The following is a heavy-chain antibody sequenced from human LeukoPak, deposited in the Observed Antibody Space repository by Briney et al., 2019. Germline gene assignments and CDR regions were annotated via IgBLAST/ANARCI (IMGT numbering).Heavy chain of an antibody. Sequence: PGGSLRLSCAASGFTFHDYAAHWVRQVPGKGLEWVSGITWNSGSVLYADSVRGRFTISRDNAKNSLYLQMNSLKPEDMAFYYCEKGLGVASLIVDAPDMWGQWTTVTV. V-gene: IGHV3-9*03. CDR2: ITWNSGSV. CDR3: EKGLGVASLIVDAPDM. D-gene: IGHD3/OR15-3a*01. CDR1: GFTFHDYA. J-gene: IGHJ3*02.